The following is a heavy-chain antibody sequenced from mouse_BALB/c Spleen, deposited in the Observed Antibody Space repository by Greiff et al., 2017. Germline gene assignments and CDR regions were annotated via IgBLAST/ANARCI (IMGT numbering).Heavy chain of an antibody. Sequence: QVQLKESGPDLVAPSQSLSITCTVSGFSLTSYGVHWVRQPPGKGLEWLVVIWSDGSTTDNSALKSRLSISKDNSKSQVCLKMNSLQTDDTAMYYCARHKDYSYAMDYWGQGTSVTVSS. V-gene: IGHV2-6-2*01. CDR1: GFSLTSYG. CDR3: ARHKDYSYAMDY. CDR2: IWSDGST. J-gene: IGHJ4*01. D-gene: IGHD1-1*01.